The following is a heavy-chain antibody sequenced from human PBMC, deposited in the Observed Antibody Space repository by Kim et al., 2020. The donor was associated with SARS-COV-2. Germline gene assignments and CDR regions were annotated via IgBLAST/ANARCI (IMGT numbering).Heavy chain of an antibody. J-gene: IGHJ3*02. CDR1: GFTFSSYA. CDR3: AKDRATMVRGTFDAFDI. D-gene: IGHD3-10*01. Sequence: GGSLRLSCAASGFTFSSYAMSWVRQAPGKGLEWVSAISGSGGSTYYADSVKGRFTISRDNSKNTLYLQMNSLRAEDTAVYYCAKDRATMVRGTFDAFDIWGQGTMVTVSS. CDR2: ISGSGGST. V-gene: IGHV3-23*01.